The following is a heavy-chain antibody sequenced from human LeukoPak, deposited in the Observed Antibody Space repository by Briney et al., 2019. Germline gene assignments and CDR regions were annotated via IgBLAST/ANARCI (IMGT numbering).Heavy chain of an antibody. CDR3: ARDFDY. V-gene: IGHV3-23*01. Sequence: GGSLRLSCAASGFSFSDYAMNWVRQAPGKGLEWVSGTSGSGGSTYYSDSVKGRFTISRDNSKNTLYLQMSSLRAEDTAVYYCARDFDYWGQGTLVTVSS. J-gene: IGHJ4*02. CDR1: GFSFSDYA. CDR2: TSGSGGST.